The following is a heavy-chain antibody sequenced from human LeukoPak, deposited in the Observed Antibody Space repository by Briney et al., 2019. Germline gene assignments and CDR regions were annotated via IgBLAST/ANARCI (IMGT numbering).Heavy chain of an antibody. J-gene: IGHJ4*02. CDR2: IYYSGTT. D-gene: IGHD4-11*01. CDR3: ARSLPQRYMTTGY. V-gene: IGHV4-39*01. Sequence: SETLSLTCTVSGGSISSSSYYWGWIRQPPGKGLEWIGSIYYSGTTYYNPSLKSRVTISVDTSKNQFSLRLTSVTAADTAVYYCARSLPQRYMTTGYWGQGTLVTVSS. CDR1: GGSISSSSYY.